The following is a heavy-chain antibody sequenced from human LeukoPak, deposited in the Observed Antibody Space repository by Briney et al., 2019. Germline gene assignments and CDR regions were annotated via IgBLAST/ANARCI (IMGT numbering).Heavy chain of an antibody. Sequence: GASVKVSCKASGYTFTSYYMHWVRQAPGQGLEWMGIINPSGGSTSYAQKFQGRVTMTRDMSTSTVYMELSSLRSEDTALYYCARGGITIFLSYHYMDVWGKGTTVTVSS. CDR1: GYTFTSYY. D-gene: IGHD3-9*01. CDR2: INPSGGST. CDR3: ARGGITIFLSYHYMDV. J-gene: IGHJ6*03. V-gene: IGHV1-46*01.